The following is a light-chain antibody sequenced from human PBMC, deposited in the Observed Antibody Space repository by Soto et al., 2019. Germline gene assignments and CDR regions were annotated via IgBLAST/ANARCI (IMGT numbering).Light chain of an antibody. Sequence: EIVLTQYPATLSLSPGERATISCRASQSVSSYLAWYQQKPGQAPRLLIYDASNRATGIPARFSGSGSGTDFTLTISCLEHEDFAVYYCQQRSNWPYTCGQGTKLEIK. CDR2: DAS. CDR1: QSVSSY. CDR3: QQRSNWPYT. J-gene: IGKJ2*01. V-gene: IGKV3-11*01.